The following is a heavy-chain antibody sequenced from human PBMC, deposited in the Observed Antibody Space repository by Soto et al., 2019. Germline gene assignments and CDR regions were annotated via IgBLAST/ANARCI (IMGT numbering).Heavy chain of an antibody. V-gene: IGHV4-34*01. CDR1: GGSFSGYY. D-gene: IGHD2-15*01. Sequence: VQLQQWGAGLLKPSETLSLTCAVYGGSFSGYYWSWIRQPPGKGLEWIGEINHSGSTNYNPSLKSRATISVDTSKNQFSLKLSSVTAADTAVYYCARGGVVAAPYFDYWGQGTLVTVSS. J-gene: IGHJ4*02. CDR3: ARGGVVAAPYFDY. CDR2: INHSGST.